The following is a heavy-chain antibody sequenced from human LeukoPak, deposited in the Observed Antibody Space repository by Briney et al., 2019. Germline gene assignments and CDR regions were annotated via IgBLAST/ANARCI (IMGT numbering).Heavy chain of an antibody. V-gene: IGHV4-4*09. J-gene: IGHJ6*03. CDR3: ARPTATPAGDYSYHYIHA. Sequence: SETLSLTCTVSGGSVSGHWWNWIRKPPGKGLEWLGDIHSSGTTNDNPPLRSRVTLSVDTSKNQFSLKVTSVTAADTAVYYCARPTATPAGDYSYHYIHAWGKGTTVTVSS. D-gene: IGHD2-21*01. CDR1: GGSVSGHW. CDR2: IHSSGTT.